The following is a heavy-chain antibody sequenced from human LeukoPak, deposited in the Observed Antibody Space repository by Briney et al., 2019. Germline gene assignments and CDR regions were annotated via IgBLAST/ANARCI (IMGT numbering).Heavy chain of an antibody. CDR3: ARDLNWNGLNDAFDI. D-gene: IGHD1-1*01. CDR1: GYTFTSYY. Sequence: ASVTVSCKASGYTFTSYYMHWVRQAHGEGLEWMGIIPPSCGSTSYAQKFQGRVTVTRDTSTSTVYMELSSLRSEDTAVYYCARDLNWNGLNDAFDIWGQGTVVTVSS. CDR2: IPPSCGST. J-gene: IGHJ3*02. V-gene: IGHV1-46*01.